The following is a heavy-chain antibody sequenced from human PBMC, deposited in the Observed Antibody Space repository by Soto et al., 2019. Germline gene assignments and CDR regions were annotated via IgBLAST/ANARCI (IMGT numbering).Heavy chain of an antibody. V-gene: IGHV4-34*01. CDR2: INHSGST. J-gene: IGHJ5*02. D-gene: IGHD4-17*01. Sequence: SDTLSLTCAVYGGSFSGYYWSWIRQPPGKGLEWIGEINHSGSTNYNPSLKSRVTISVDTSKNQFSLKLSSVTAADTAVYYCARDHYGAVFNGFDPWGQGTLVTVSS. CDR3: ARDHYGAVFNGFDP. CDR1: GGSFSGYY.